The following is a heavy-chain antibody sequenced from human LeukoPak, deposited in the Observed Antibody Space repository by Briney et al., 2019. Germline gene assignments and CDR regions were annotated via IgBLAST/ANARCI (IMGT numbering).Heavy chain of an antibody. CDR2: INWNGGST. D-gene: IGHD4-17*01. J-gene: IGHJ6*03. Sequence: PGGSLRLSCAASGFSFDDYGMSWVRQAPGKGLEWVSGINWNGGSTGYADSVKGRFTISRDNAKNSLYLQMNSLRAEDTSLYYCARFRVYGDYSIYCYMDVWGKGTTVTVSS. V-gene: IGHV3-20*04. CDR1: GFSFDDYG. CDR3: ARFRVYGDYSIYCYMDV.